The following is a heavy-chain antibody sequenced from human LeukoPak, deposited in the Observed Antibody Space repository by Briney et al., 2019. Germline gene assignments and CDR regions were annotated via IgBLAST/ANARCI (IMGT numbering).Heavy chain of an antibody. J-gene: IGHJ4*02. D-gene: IGHD5-12*01. Sequence: GGSLRLSCAASGFTFSSNGMHWVRQAPGKGLEWVAVIWYDGSNKYYADSVKGRFTISRDNSKNTLYLQMNSLRAEDTAVYYCARDQNDIVATIVDYWGQGTLVTVSS. CDR1: GFTFSSNG. V-gene: IGHV3-33*01. CDR3: ARDQNDIVATIVDY. CDR2: IWYDGSNK.